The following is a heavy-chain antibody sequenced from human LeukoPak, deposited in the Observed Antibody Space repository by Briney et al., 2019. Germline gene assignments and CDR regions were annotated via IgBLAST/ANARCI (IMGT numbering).Heavy chain of an antibody. CDR3: AREDCSSTSCYDPSVSDY. J-gene: IGHJ4*02. CDR2: ISSSGYTI. CDR1: GFTFSHYE. V-gene: IGHV3-48*03. Sequence: GGSLRLSCEASGFTFSHYEMNWVRQAPGKGLEWVSYISSSGYTIYYADSVKGRFTISRDNAKDSLYLQMNSLRAEDTAVYYCAREDCSSTSCYDPSVSDYWGQGTLVTVSS. D-gene: IGHD2-2*01.